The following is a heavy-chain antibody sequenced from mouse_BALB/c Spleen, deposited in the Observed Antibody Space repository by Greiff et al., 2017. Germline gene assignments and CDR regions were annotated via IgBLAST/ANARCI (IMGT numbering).Heavy chain of an antibody. Sequence: DVHLVESGGGLVQPGGSLKLSCAASGFTFSSYTMSWVRQTPEKRLEWVAYISNGGGSTYYPDTVKGRFTISRDNAKNTLYLQMSSLKSEDTAMYYCARHLYGNYPYYFDYWGQGTTLTVSS. CDR1: GFTFSSYT. D-gene: IGHD2-1*01. CDR3: ARHLYGNYPYYFDY. CDR2: ISNGGGST. V-gene: IGHV5-12-2*01. J-gene: IGHJ2*01.